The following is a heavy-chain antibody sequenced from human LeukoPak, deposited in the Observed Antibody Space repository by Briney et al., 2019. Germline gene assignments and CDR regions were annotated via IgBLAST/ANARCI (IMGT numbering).Heavy chain of an antibody. CDR2: IYYSGST. V-gene: IGHV4-59*01. CDR3: ARDPRGGYDFWSGSPNWFDP. CDR1: GGSISSYY. J-gene: IGHJ5*02. D-gene: IGHD3-3*01. Sequence: PSETLSLTCTVSGGSISSYYWSWIRQPPGKVLEWIGYIYYSGSTNYNPSLKSRVTISVDTSKNQFSLKLSSVTAADTAVYYCARDPRGGYDFWSGSPNWFDPWGQGTLVTVSS.